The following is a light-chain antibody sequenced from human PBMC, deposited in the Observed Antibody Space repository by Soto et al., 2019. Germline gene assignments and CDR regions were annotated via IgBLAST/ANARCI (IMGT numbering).Light chain of an antibody. CDR2: GAS. CDR3: QQYNNWPPHT. Sequence: DIQMTQSPSTLSASVGDTVTVTCRASQSVSGWLAWYQQKPGEAPKLLIYGASSRATGIPARFSGSGSGTEFTLTISSLQSEDFAVYYCQQYNNWPPHTFGQGTKLEIK. V-gene: IGKV1-5*01. J-gene: IGKJ2*01. CDR1: QSVSGW.